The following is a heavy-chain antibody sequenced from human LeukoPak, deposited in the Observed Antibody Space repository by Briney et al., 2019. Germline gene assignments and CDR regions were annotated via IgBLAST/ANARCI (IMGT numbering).Heavy chain of an antibody. CDR2: RSDDGSAQ. J-gene: IGHJ4*02. D-gene: IGHD5-24*01. CDR1: GFTFNKYG. V-gene: IGHV3-30*03. Sequence: PGGSLRHSCIASGFTFNKYGMHWVRQAPGKGLEWVAVRSDDGSAQHYADSVRGRFTISRDNAKNTLFLQMNSLRAEDTAMYYCARGYGYNDYWGQGTLVTVSS. CDR3: ARGYGYNDY.